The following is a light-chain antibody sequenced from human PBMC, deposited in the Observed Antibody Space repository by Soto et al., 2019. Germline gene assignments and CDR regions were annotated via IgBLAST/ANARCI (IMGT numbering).Light chain of an antibody. Sequence: DIQIPQCPSTLSGSVGDRVTMTCRASQTISSWVDWYPQHTGKATQLLIYKASNLKSGVPSRVRGIGSGTEFTLTISSLQPDDLATYYCQHYNSYSEAFGQGTKVEI. CDR2: KAS. CDR1: QTISSW. J-gene: IGKJ1*01. V-gene: IGKV1-5*03. CDR3: QHYNSYSEA.